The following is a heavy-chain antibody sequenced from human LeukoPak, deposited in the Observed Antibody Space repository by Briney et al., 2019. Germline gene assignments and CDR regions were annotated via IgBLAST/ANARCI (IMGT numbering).Heavy chain of an antibody. CDR2: RYHTGST. J-gene: IGHJ4*02. CDR3: ARENYYDSSGFDY. D-gene: IGHD3-22*01. V-gene: IGHV4-38-2*02. CDR1: GYSISSGYY. Sequence: SETLSLTCAVAGYSISSGYYWGWIRQPPGKGLEWIGSRYHTGSTHYNPSLKSRVTISLDTSKNQFSLKLSSVTAADTAVYYCARENYYDSSGFDYWGQGTLVTVSS.